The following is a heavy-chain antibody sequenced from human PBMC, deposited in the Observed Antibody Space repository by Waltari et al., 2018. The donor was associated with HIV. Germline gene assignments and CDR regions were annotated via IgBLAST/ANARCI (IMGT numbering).Heavy chain of an antibody. J-gene: IGHJ4*02. V-gene: IGHV4-38-2*01. CDR2: ISHSGKT. CDR3: ARLMSTTRFDS. Sequence: QVQLQESGPGLVKPSETLSPTCRVSGYSITSAHYWGWIRQPPGKGLQWIGSISHSGKTYYDPTLKSRINISRDTSKNLFSLELTSVTAADTAVYYCARLMSTTRFDSWGQGTLVSVSS. D-gene: IGHD1-7*01. CDR1: GYSITSAHY.